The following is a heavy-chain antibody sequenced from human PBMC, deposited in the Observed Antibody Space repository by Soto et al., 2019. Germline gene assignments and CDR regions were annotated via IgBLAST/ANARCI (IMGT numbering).Heavy chain of an antibody. J-gene: IGHJ6*02. D-gene: IGHD6-13*01. CDR2: IGTAGDT. Sequence: GGSLRLSCAASGFTFSSYDMHWVRQATGKGLEWVSAIGTAGDTYYPGSVKGRFTISRENAKNSLYLQMNSLRAEDTAVYYCARSMGSSPLDLGGMDVWGQGTTVTVSS. CDR3: ARSMGSSPLDLGGMDV. CDR1: GFTFSSYD. V-gene: IGHV3-13*01.